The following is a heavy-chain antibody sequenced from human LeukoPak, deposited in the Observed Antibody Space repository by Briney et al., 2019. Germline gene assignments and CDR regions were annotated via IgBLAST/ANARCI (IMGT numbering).Heavy chain of an antibody. D-gene: IGHD6-19*01. CDR3: TTPGDSGWYNH. V-gene: IGHV3-23*01. CDR2: ISGNSATI. CDR1: GFTFSNYP. Sequence: PGGSLRLSCTASGFTFSNYPINFVRQAPGKGLDWVSAISGNSATIYYADAVRGRFTISRDNSKNTAYLQMNSLRAEDAALYYCTTPGDSGWYNHWGQGTLVTVSS. J-gene: IGHJ4*02.